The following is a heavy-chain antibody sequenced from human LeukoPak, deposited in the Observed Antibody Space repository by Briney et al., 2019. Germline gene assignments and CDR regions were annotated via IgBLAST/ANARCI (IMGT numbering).Heavy chain of an antibody. CDR3: ARVGGDVLSGHRTGYYYAMDV. CDR1: GFTFTRFA. D-gene: IGHD3-3*01. Sequence: GGSLRLSCAASGFTFTRFAMYWVRQAPGKGLDCVELISYDGSNKYYADSVKGRFTISRDNSKNTVYLQMNSPRAEDTAVYYCARVGGDVLSGHRTGYYYAMDVWGQGTTVTVSS. V-gene: IGHV3-30*04. J-gene: IGHJ6*02. CDR2: ISYDGSNK.